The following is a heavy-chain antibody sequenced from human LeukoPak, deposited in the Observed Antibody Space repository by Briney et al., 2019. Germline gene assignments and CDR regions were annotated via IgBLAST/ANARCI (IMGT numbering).Heavy chain of an antibody. CDR1: GGSFSSHA. V-gene: IGHV1-69*05. D-gene: IGHD2-2*01. J-gene: IGHJ6*03. CDR3: ARGLQYQLLKALGYYYMDV. CDR2: IIPISGTA. Sequence: SVKVSCKASGGSFSSHAIAWVRQAPGQGPEWMGGIIPISGTANYAQKFQGRVTITTDESTSTAYMELSSLTSDDTAVYYCARGLQYQLLKALGYYYMDVWAKGPRSPSR.